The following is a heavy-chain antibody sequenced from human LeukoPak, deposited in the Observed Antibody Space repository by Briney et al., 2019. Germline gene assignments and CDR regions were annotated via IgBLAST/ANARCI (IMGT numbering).Heavy chain of an antibody. Sequence: PSETLSLTCTVSGGSTSSDYWSWIRQPPGKGLEWIGYIYYSGNTNYNPSLTSRATISVDTSKKQFSLKLSSVTAADTAVYYCARRSMVRTVGYYYGMDVWGQGTAVTVSS. CDR2: IYYSGNT. CDR3: ARRSMVRTVGYYYGMDV. J-gene: IGHJ6*02. D-gene: IGHD4/OR15-4a*01. CDR1: GGSTSSDY. V-gene: IGHV4-59*08.